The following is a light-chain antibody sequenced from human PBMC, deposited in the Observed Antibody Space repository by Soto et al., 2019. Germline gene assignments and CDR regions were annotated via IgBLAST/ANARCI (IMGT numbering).Light chain of an antibody. J-gene: IGLJ1*01. CDR1: SSDVGGYDY. CDR2: EVT. V-gene: IGLV2-14*01. CDR3: CSYAGDYMFV. Sequence: QSALTQPASVSGSPGQSIAISCTGTSSDVGGYDYVSWYQHHPGKAPKLMIYEVTNRPSGVSNRFSGSKSDNTASLTISGLQAEDEGDYYCCSYAGDYMFVFGTGTKVTVL.